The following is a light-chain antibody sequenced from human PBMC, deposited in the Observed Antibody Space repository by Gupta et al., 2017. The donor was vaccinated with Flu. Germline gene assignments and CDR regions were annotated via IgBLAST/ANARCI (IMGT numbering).Light chain of an antibody. CDR3: AAWDYSLNGWV. Sequence: QSVLTQPPSASGTPGQRVTTSCSGSNSNIGTNTVNWYQQLPGTAPKLLIYSNNQRPSGVPDRFSGSKSGTSASLAISGLRSEDEADYYCAAWDYSLNGWVFGGGTKLTVL. V-gene: IGLV1-44*01. J-gene: IGLJ3*02. CDR2: SNN. CDR1: NSNIGTNT.